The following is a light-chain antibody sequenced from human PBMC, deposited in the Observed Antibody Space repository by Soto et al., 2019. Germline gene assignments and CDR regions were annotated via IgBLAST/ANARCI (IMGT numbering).Light chain of an antibody. CDR3: QQYDNYWT. J-gene: IGKJ1*01. Sequence: DIQMTQSPSTLSATAGDRITITCRASQSISSWLAWYQHKPGKAPKLLIYDASNLASGVPSRFSGSGSGTDFSLTTSNLQPDGCATYYGQQYDNYWTFGQGTRVEIK. CDR1: QSISSW. CDR2: DAS. V-gene: IGKV1-5*01.